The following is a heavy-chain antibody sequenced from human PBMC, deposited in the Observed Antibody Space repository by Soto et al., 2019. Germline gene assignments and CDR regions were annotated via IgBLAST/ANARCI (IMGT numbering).Heavy chain of an antibody. CDR3: AIGDYLYYFDY. CDR1: GGSISSYY. CDR2: VHHSGST. V-gene: IGHV4-59*01. J-gene: IGHJ4*02. Sequence: QVQLQESGPGLVKPSETLSLTCIVSGGSISSYYWSWIRQSPGKGLEWIAYVHHSGSTNYNPSLKSRVTRSLDTSKTQFSMSLSSVTAADTAVYYCAIGDYLYYFDYWGQGTLVIVSS. D-gene: IGHD4-17*01.